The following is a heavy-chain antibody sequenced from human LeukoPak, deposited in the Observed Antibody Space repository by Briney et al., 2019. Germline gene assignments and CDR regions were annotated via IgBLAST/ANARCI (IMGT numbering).Heavy chain of an antibody. Sequence: PGGPLRLSCAASGSPFSDYYMSWFRQAPGKGLGWVSYISTSGSTIYYADSVKGRSPISRHNAKNSLYLQMNSLRAEDTAVYYCARVDRQAVAAAYYYGMDVWGQGTTVTVSS. CDR3: ARVDRQAVAAAYYYGMDV. CDR2: ISTSGSTI. D-gene: IGHD6-19*01. CDR1: GSPFSDYY. J-gene: IGHJ6*02. V-gene: IGHV3-11*01.